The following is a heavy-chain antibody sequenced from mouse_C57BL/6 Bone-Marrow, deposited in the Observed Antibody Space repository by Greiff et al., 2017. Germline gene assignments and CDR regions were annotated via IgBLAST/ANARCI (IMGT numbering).Heavy chain of an antibody. CDR1: EYEFPSHD. D-gene: IGHD1-1*01. CDR2: INSDGGST. J-gene: IGHJ3*01. Sequence: EVKLVESGGGLVQPGESLKLSCESNEYEFPSHDMSWVRQTPEKRLELVAAINSDGGSTYYPDTMESRFIISRDNTKKTLYLQLSSLRSEDTALYYYDYSGFAYWGQGTLVTVSA. V-gene: IGHV5-2*03. CDR3: DYSGFAY.